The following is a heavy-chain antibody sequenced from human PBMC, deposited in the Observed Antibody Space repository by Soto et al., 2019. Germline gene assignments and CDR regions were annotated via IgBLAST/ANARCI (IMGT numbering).Heavy chain of an antibody. CDR2: VFSSGST. CDR3: ARDTPITDEDHEEDHHYGKGV. J-gene: IGHJ6*02. CDR1: GGSISNYY. Sequence: NPFPTCTVSGGSISNYYWSWIRQPPGKGLEWIGYVFSSGSTNYNPPLKSRVTISVDTSKNPFSLKLTSVPAADPAVDFCARDTPITDEDHEEDHHYGKGVWGHGNPVTV. V-gene: IGHV4-59*01.